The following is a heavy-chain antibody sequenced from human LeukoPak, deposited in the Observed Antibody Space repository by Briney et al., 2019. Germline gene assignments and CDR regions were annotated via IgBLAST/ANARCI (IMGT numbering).Heavy chain of an antibody. V-gene: IGHV1-69*01. Sequence: SVKVSCKASGGTFSSYAISWVRQAPGQGLEWMGGIIPIFGTANYAQKFQGRVTITADESTSTAYMELSSLRSDDTAVYYCARGGYSFNWFDPWGQGTLVTVSS. CDR1: GGTFSSYA. CDR3: ARGGYSFNWFDP. CDR2: IIPIFGTA. J-gene: IGHJ5*02. D-gene: IGHD5-18*01.